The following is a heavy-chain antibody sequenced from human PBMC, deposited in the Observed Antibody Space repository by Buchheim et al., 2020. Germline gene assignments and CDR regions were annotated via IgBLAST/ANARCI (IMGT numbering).Heavy chain of an antibody. J-gene: IGHJ4*02. D-gene: IGHD2-2*01. Sequence: QVQLQQWGAGLLKPSETLSLTCAVYGGSFSAYYWSWIRQTPGKGLEWIGEINHSGSTQYNPSLKSRVNISVDTSKNQFSLKLSSVTAADTAVYYCARVPVSIDCSSTSCSRGYFDYWGQGNL. CDR2: INHSGST. CDR3: ARVPVSIDCSSTSCSRGYFDY. V-gene: IGHV4-34*01. CDR1: GGSFSAYY.